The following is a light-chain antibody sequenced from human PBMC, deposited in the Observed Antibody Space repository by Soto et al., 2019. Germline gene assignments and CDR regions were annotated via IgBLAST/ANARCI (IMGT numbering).Light chain of an antibody. V-gene: IGLV2-14*01. CDR2: EVS. Sequence: QSVLTQPASVSGSPGQSITISCTGTSSDVGAYTYVSRYQQHPGKAPKLMIFEVSDRPSGVSNRFSGSKSGNTASLTISGLQAEDEADYYCSSYTTSNTLVFGGGTKLTVL. CDR3: SSYTTSNTLV. J-gene: IGLJ2*01. CDR1: SSDVGAYTY.